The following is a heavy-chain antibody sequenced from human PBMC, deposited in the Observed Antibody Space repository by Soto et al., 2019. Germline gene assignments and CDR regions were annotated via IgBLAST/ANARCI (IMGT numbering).Heavy chain of an antibody. CDR2: IYYSGST. Sequence: QVQLQESGPGLVKPSETLSLTCTVSGGSISSYYWSWIRQPPGKGLEWIGYIYYSGSTNYNPSLKSRVTISVDTSKNQFSLKLSAVTAADTAVYYCARSDFLYSGSHNWFDPWGQGTLVTVSS. D-gene: IGHD1-26*01. V-gene: IGHV4-59*01. CDR3: ARSDFLYSGSHNWFDP. J-gene: IGHJ5*02. CDR1: GGSISSYY.